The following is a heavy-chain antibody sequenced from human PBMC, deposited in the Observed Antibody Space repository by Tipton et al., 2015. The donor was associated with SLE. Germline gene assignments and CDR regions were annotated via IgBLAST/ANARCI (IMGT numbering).Heavy chain of an antibody. CDR2: IYFSGST. J-gene: IGHJ4*02. D-gene: IGHD2-15*01. CDR1: GGSINSHY. CDR3: SRGYCFAGSCYSFVY. Sequence: TLSLTCSVSGGSINSHYWIWIRQPPGKGLEYIGNIYFSGSTNYNPSLKSRVTISIDTSKGQVSLSLTSVTAADTAVYYCSRGYCFAGSCYSFVYWGQGALVTVSS. V-gene: IGHV4-59*11.